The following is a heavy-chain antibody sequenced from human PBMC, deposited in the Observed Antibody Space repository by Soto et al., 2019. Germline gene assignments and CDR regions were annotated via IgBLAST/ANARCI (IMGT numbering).Heavy chain of an antibody. D-gene: IGHD3-16*02. CDR3: AKDSTFGGVISSLDY. V-gene: IGHV3-23*01. CDR1: GFTFSGYA. J-gene: IGHJ4*02. CDR2: ISGGGST. Sequence: GGSLRLSCAASGFTFSGYAMSWVRQAPGKGLEWVSAISGGGSTYYADSVKGRFTISRDNSKNTLYLQMNSLRAEDTAVYYCAKDSTFGGVISSLDYWGQGTLVTVSS.